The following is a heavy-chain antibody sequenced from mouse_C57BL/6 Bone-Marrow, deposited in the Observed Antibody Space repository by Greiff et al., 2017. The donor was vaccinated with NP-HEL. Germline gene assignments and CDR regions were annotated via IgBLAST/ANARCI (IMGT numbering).Heavy chain of an antibody. J-gene: IGHJ4*01. CDR2: IRSKSNNYAT. V-gene: IGHV10-1*01. Sequence: EVMLVESGGGLVQPKGSLKLSCAASGFSFNTYAMNWVRQAPGKGLEWVARIRSKSNNYATYYADSVKDRFTISRDDSESMLYLQMNNLKTEDTAMYYCVRHGAQARGYAMDYWGQGTSVTVSS. D-gene: IGHD3-2*02. CDR1: GFSFNTYA. CDR3: VRHGAQARGYAMDY.